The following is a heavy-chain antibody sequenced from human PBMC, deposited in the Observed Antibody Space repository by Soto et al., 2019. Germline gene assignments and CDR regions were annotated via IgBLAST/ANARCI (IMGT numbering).Heavy chain of an antibody. CDR1: GFTFSSYA. CDR3: ARDWQQLDYRPLDY. V-gene: IGHV3-30-3*01. Sequence: PGGSLRLSCAASGFTFSSYAMHWVRQAPGKGLEWVAVISYDGSNKYYADSVKGRFTISRDNSKNTLYLQMNSLRAEDTAVYYCARDWQQLDYRPLDYWGQGTLVTVSS. D-gene: IGHD6-13*01. J-gene: IGHJ4*02. CDR2: ISYDGSNK.